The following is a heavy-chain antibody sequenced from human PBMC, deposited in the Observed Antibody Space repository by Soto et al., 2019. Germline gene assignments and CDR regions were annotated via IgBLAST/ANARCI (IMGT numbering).Heavy chain of an antibody. Sequence: PSETLSLTCTVSGVSISSYFWSWIRQPPGRGLEWIGYTYHRGSTNYSPSLKSRVAISLDTSKNQFSLKVNSVTAADTAVYYCARIGGYHGPLDYWGQGTPVTVSS. CDR2: TYHRGST. D-gene: IGHD3-16*02. CDR1: GVSISSYF. CDR3: ARIGGYHGPLDY. V-gene: IGHV4-59*01. J-gene: IGHJ4*02.